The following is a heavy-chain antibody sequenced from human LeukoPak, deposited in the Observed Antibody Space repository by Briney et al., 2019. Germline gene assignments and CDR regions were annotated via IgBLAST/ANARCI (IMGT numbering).Heavy chain of an antibody. CDR1: GFNLRDHY. V-gene: IGHV3-11*01. CDR2: ISNRGFST. J-gene: IGHJ4*02. CDR3: ARNKRRFDQ. Sequence: GGSLRLSCSASGFNLRDHYMSWIRQTPGGGLYWVLYISNRGFSTYYADSVKGRFTISRDNTKNSLYLEMQSLRAEDTAIYYCARNKRRFDQWGQGTVVTVSS.